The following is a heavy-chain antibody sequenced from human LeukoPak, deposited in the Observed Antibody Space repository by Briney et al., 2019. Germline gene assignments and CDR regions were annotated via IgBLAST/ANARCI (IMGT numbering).Heavy chain of an antibody. CDR1: GFTFKIYT. CDR2: ISSSSNHV. Sequence: GGSLRLSCAASGFTFKIYTINWVRQAPGKGLEWVSSISSSSNHVYVADSLKGRFTIVRDNAKNSVYLQMNSLRAEDTALYYCAKDKDSSGYYIGPFDYWGQGTLVTVSS. D-gene: IGHD3-22*01. CDR3: AKDKDSSGYYIGPFDY. J-gene: IGHJ4*02. V-gene: IGHV3-21*04.